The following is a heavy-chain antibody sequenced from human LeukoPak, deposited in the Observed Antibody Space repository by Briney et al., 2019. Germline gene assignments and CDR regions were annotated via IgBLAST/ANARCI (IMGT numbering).Heavy chain of an antibody. J-gene: IGHJ4*02. D-gene: IGHD3-3*01. V-gene: IGHV4-59*01. Sequence: SETLSLTCTVSGGSISSYYWSWIRQPPGKGLEWIGYIYYSGSTNYNPSLKSRVTISVDTSKNQFPLKLSSVTAADTAVYYCARSARDFWSGYSPHNFDYWGQGTLVTVSS. CDR3: ARSARDFWSGYSPHNFDY. CDR1: GGSISSYY. CDR2: IYYSGST.